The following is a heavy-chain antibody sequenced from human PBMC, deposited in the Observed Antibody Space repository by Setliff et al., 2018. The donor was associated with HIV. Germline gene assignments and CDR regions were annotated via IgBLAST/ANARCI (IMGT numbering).Heavy chain of an antibody. V-gene: IGHV4-4*07. J-gene: IGHJ4*02. CDR1: GDSSSSYY. CDR3: ARGSRSHGGMFGY. D-gene: IGHD6-13*01. Sequence: SETLSLTCTVSGDSSSSYYCNWIRQPAGKGLEWIGHMYISGSTNYNPSLKSRVTMSLDTSKNQFSLKLSSVTAADTAIYYCARGSRSHGGMFGYWGKGTLVTVSS. CDR2: MYISGST.